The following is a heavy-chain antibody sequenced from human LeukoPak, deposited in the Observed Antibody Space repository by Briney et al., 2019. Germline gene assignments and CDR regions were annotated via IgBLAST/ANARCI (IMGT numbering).Heavy chain of an antibody. V-gene: IGHV4-38-2*02. CDR2: IYHSGST. D-gene: IGHD3-22*01. CDR3: ASYYYDSSGYYYDYFDY. Sequence: SETLSLTCTVSGYSISSGYYWGWIRQPPGKGLEWIGSIYHSGSTYYNPSLKSRVTISVDTSKNQFSLKLSSVTAADTAVYYCASYYYDSSGYYYDYFDYWGRGTLVTVSS. J-gene: IGHJ4*02. CDR1: GYSISSGYY.